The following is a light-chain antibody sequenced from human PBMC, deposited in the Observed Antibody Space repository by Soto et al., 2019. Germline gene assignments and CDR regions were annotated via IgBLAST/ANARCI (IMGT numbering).Light chain of an antibody. J-gene: IGKJ1*01. Sequence: DIQMTQSPSSLSASVGDRVTITCRASQGIRNDLGWYQQKPGKAPKRLSYTASSVQSGVPSRFRGSRTGTEFTLTIISLQPEDFATHYCLQNNSYPWTLGRGTKVDIK. V-gene: IGKV1-17*01. CDR1: QGIRND. CDR3: LQNNSYPWT. CDR2: TAS.